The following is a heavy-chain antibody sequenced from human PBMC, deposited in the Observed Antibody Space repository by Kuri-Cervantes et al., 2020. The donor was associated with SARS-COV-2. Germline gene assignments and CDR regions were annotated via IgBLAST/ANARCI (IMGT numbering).Heavy chain of an antibody. Sequence: ASVKVSCKASGYIFTNYASHWVRQAPGQRLEWMGWISAYNGNTNYAQKLQGRVTMTTDTSTSTAYMELRSLRSDDTAVYYCASWGRDMTTVTWVDYWGQGTLVTVS. CDR3: ASWGRDMTTVTWVDY. V-gene: IGHV1-18*01. J-gene: IGHJ4*02. D-gene: IGHD4-17*01. CDR1: GYIFTNYA. CDR2: ISAYNGNT.